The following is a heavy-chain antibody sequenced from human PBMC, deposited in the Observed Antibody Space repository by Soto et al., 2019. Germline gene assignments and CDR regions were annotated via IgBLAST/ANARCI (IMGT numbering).Heavy chain of an antibody. CDR3: ARHSYYYVLDS. CDR1: GDSVASSYY. D-gene: IGHD3-22*01. Sequence: QLQLQESGPGLVKPSETLSLTCTVSGDSVASSYYWGWIRQPPGKGLEWIGSVFHSGYTYYNPSLKGRVTVSIETSEKQFSLKLSSVTAADTAVYYCARHSYYYVLDSWGQGTLVTVSS. V-gene: IGHV4-39*01. J-gene: IGHJ4*02. CDR2: VFHSGYT.